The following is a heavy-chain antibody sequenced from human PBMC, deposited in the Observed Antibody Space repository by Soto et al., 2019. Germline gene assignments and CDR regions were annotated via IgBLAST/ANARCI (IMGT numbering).Heavy chain of an antibody. J-gene: IGHJ5*02. V-gene: IGHV1-18*01. CDR3: ARDYSLWTGYAEP. CDR1: GYSFDSYG. CDR2: ISPYNGNT. D-gene: IGHD2-2*01. Sequence: QVLLVQSGGEVKKPGASVKVSCKASGYSFDSYGISWLRQAPGQGLEWMGWISPYNGNTRIPQKLRGGVTMTTDTSTNTAFLEVTSLTSDDTAVYYCARDYSLWTGYAEPWGQGSLVTVSS.